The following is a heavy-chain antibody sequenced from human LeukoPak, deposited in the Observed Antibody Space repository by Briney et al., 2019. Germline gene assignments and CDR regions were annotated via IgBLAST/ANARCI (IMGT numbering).Heavy chain of an antibody. Sequence: GGSLRLSCAASGFTFDDYAMHWVRQAPGKGLEWVSGISWNSGSIGYADSVKGRFTISRDNAKNSLYLQMNSLRAEDTALYYCAKDITGYCSSTSCYTFDYWGRGTLVTVSS. V-gene: IGHV3-9*01. J-gene: IGHJ4*02. CDR1: GFTFDDYA. D-gene: IGHD2-2*02. CDR3: AKDITGYCSSTSCYTFDY. CDR2: ISWNSGSI.